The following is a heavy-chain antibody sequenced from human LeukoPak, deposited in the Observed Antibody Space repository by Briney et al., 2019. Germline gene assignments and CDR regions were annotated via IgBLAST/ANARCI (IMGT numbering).Heavy chain of an antibody. V-gene: IGHV1-2*02. CDR1: GYTFTGYY. CDR2: INPNSGGT. J-gene: IGHJ4*02. CDR3: ARPLLWWPQVGYFDY. D-gene: IGHD2-21*01. Sequence: ASVKVSCKASGYTFTGYYMHCVRQAPGQGLEWMGWINPNSGGTNYAQKFQGRVTMTRDTSISTAYMELSRLRSDDTAVYYCARPLLWWPQVGYFDYWGQGTLVTVSS.